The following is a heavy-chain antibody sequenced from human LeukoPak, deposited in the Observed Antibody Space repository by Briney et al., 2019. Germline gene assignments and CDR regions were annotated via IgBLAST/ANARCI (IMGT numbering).Heavy chain of an antibody. CDR1: GYTFTSYY. CDR2: MNPNSGNT. J-gene: IGHJ4*02. D-gene: IGHD5-12*01. Sequence: GASVKVSCKASGYTFTSYYMHWVRQAPGQGLEWMGWMNPNSGNTGYAQKFQGRVTITRNTSISTAYMELSSLRSDDTAVYYCARVVYSGYDLAPRYFDYWGQGTLVTVSS. V-gene: IGHV1-8*03. CDR3: ARVVYSGYDLAPRYFDY.